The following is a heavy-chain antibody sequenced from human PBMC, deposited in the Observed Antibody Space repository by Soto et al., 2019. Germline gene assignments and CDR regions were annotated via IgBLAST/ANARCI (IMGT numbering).Heavy chain of an antibody. CDR1: GGSIGNSY. V-gene: IGHV4-59*08. J-gene: IGHJ4*02. CDR2: IYYSGSS. CDR3: ARHSSSWPIIDY. D-gene: IGHD6-13*01. Sequence: PSETLSLTCTVSGGSIGNSYWSWIRQSPGKGLEWIGYIYYSGSSNYNPSLKSRVSVSVDTSKNQFSLKLSSVTAADTAVYYCARHSSSWPIIDYWGQGTLVTVSS.